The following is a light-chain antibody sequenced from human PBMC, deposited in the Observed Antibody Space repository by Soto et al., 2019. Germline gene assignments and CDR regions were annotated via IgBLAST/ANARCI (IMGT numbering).Light chain of an antibody. Sequence: EIVMTQSPATLSVSPGERATLSCRASQSMSTNLAWYQQRPGQAPRLLIYGASNRATGIPDRFSGSGSGTDFTLTITRLEPEDFAVYYCQQYGGSPRTFGQGTKVDIK. CDR3: QQYGGSPRT. CDR2: GAS. CDR1: QSMSTN. V-gene: IGKV3-20*01. J-gene: IGKJ1*01.